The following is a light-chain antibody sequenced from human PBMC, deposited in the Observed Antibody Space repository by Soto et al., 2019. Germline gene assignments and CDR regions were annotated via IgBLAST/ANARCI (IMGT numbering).Light chain of an antibody. CDR1: QNITTY. Sequence: DIQMTQSPSSLSASIGDRVTITCRASQNITTYLNWYQQRPGRAPKLLIYAAVTLQSGVPSGFTGSGSGTDFTLTITSLQPEDFATYFCQQSYSTPFNFGPGTKVDIK. CDR2: AAV. V-gene: IGKV1-39*01. CDR3: QQSYSTPFN. J-gene: IGKJ3*01.